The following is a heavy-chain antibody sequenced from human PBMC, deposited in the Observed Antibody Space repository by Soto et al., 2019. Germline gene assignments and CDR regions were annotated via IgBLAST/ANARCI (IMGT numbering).Heavy chain of an antibody. D-gene: IGHD3-10*01. J-gene: IGHJ4*02. CDR1: GFTFSSYG. V-gene: IGHV3-30*18. CDR3: AKDHYGSGSYYLADY. Sequence: GGSLRLSCAASGFTFSSYGMHWVRQAPGKGLEWVAVISYDGSNKYYADSVKGRFTISRDNSKNTLYLQMNSLRAEDTAVYYCAKDHYGSGSYYLADYWGQGTLVTVSS. CDR2: ISYDGSNK.